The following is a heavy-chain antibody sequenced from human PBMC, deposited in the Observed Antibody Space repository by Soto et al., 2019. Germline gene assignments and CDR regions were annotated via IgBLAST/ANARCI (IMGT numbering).Heavy chain of an antibody. J-gene: IGHJ5*01. D-gene: IGHD3-16*01. CDR3: ALRVGVLSAWLDS. V-gene: IGHV3-23*01. CDR1: GFTFTNYA. Sequence: EVQLSESGGGLGQPGGSLRLSCAASGFTFTNYAMTWVRQSPGKGLQWVSGISATGGLKDYADSVQGRFTISRDNSKNTHYLHMGLPTDVDWAVLDCALRVGVLSAWLDSWSQGTQVTVSS. CDR2: ISATGGLK.